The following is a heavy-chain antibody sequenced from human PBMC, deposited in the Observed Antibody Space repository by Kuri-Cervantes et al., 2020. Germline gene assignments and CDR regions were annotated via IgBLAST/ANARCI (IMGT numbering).Heavy chain of an antibody. CDR3: ARDQDCTNGICIPDF. Sequence: ASVKVSCKASGYTFTGYYMHWVRQAPGQGLEWMGWINAGNGNTKYSQKFQGRVTITRDTSASTAYMELSSLRSEDTAVYYCARDQDCTNGICIPDFWGQGTLVTVSS. CDR1: GYTFTGYY. J-gene: IGHJ4*02. CDR2: INAGNGNT. V-gene: IGHV1-3*01. D-gene: IGHD2-8*01.